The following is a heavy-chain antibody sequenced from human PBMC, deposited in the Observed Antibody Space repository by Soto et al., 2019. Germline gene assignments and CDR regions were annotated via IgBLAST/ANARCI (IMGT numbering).Heavy chain of an antibody. CDR3: ARAQSRGYGQFDY. V-gene: IGHV4-30-2*01. Sequence: PSETLSLTCAVSGGSISIGTYSWSWIRQPPGKGLEWIGYIYYIGSTYYNPSLRSRVTISVDRSKNQFSLKLSSVTAADTAVYYCARAQSRGYGQFDYWGQGTLVTVSS. CDR2: IYYIGST. D-gene: IGHD6-25*01. CDR1: GGSISIGTYS. J-gene: IGHJ4*02.